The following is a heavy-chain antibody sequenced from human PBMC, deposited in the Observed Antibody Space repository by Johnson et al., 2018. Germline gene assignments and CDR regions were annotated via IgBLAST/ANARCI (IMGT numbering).Heavy chain of an antibody. Sequence: QVQLVQSGAEVKKPGSSVKVSCKSSGNTFSLYSFTWVRQAPGQGLEWMGGIIPIFGTVNYAQRFQGRVTITADESTSTAYMDLNTLRSEDTAVYYWARGLGTTIQVGYYGSDGWGQGTTVIVSS. CDR1: GNTFSLYS. CDR2: IIPIFGTV. CDR3: ARGLGTTIQVGYYGSDG. J-gene: IGHJ6*02. V-gene: IGHV1-69*12. D-gene: IGHD5-24*01.